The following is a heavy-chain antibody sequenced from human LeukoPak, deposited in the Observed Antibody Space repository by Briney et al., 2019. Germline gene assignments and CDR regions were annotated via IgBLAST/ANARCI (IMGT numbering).Heavy chain of an antibody. CDR2: ISGSGGST. D-gene: IGHD2-21*02. J-gene: IGHJ4*02. V-gene: IGHV3-23*01. CDR1: GFTFNNYA. Sequence: PGGSLRLSCAASGFTFNNYAMSWVRQAPGKGREWVSAISGSGGSTYYADSVKGRFTISRDNSKNTLYLQMSSLRAEDTAVYYCARRLVITAIFDYWGQGTLVTVSS. CDR3: ARRLVITAIFDY.